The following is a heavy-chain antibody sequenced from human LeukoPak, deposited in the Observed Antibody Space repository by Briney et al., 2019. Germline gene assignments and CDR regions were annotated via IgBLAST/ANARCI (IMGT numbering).Heavy chain of an antibody. CDR3: ARLARRHYYDSSGYFS. CDR1: GGSISSYY. J-gene: IGHJ5*02. V-gene: IGHV4-59*08. D-gene: IGHD3-22*01. Sequence: SETLSLTCTVSGGSISSYYWSWIRQPPGKGLEWIGYIYYSGSTYYNPSLKSRVTISVDTSKNQFSLKLSSVTAADTAVYYCARLARRHYYDSSGYFSWGQGTLVTVSS. CDR2: IYYSGST.